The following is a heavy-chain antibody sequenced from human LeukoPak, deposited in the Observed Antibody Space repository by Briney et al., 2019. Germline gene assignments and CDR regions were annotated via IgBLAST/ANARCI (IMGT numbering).Heavy chain of an antibody. D-gene: IGHD3-22*01. CDR2: INWNGGST. CDR1: GFTFDDYG. J-gene: IGHJ3*02. Sequence: PGGSLRLSCAASGFTFDDYGMSWVRQAPGKGLEWVSGINWNGGSTGYADSVKGRFTISRDNAKNSLYLQMNSLRAEDTALYYCARVWGYYDSSGYLAFDIWGQGSMVTVSS. V-gene: IGHV3-20*04. CDR3: ARVWGYYDSSGYLAFDI.